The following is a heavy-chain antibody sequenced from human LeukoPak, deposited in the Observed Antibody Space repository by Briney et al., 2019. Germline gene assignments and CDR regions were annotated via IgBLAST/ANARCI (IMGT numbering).Heavy chain of an antibody. V-gene: IGHV3-74*01. D-gene: IGHD4-17*01. CDR2: INKDGSST. Sequence: GGSLRLSCAASGFTFSSYWMHWVRQAPGKGLVWVSHINKDGSSTNYADSVKGRFTISRDNAKNTLYLQMSSLRAEDTALYYCARPLYGDFAKYFQRWGQGTLVTVSS. J-gene: IGHJ1*01. CDR3: ARPLYGDFAKYFQR. CDR1: GFTFSSYW.